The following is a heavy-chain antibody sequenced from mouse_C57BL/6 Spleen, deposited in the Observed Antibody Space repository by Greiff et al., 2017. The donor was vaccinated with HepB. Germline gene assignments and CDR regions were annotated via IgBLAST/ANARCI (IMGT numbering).Heavy chain of an antibody. J-gene: IGHJ4*01. CDR1: GYTFTSYW. CDR3: ARSFIYYEAMDY. D-gene: IGHD2-4*01. Sequence: QVQLQQPGAELVRPGSSVKLSCKASGYTFTSYWMDWVKQRPGQGLEWIGNIYPSDSETHYNQKFKDKATLTVDKSSSTAYMQLSSLTSEDSAVYYCARSFIYYEAMDYWGQGTSVTVSS. V-gene: IGHV1-61*01. CDR2: IYPSDSET.